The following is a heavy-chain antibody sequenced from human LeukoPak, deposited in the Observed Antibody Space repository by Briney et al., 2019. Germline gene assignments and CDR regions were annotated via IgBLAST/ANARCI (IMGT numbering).Heavy chain of an antibody. Sequence: PSEILSLTCAVSGGSITSSRYFWGWIRQPPGKELEWIGIVSYIGTTDYNPSLKSRVTISTDTSKNQFSLKLTSVAAAATAVYYCAGLGVMVLVYQFEYWGRGTPVTVSS. CDR1: GGSITSSRYF. CDR2: VSYIGTT. D-gene: IGHD2-8*01. CDR3: AGLGVMVLVYQFEY. J-gene: IGHJ4*02. V-gene: IGHV4-39*07.